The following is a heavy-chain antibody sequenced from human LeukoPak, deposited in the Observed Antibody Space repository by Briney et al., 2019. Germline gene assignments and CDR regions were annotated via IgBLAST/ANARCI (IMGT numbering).Heavy chain of an antibody. V-gene: IGHV1-18*01. CDR1: GYTFTSYG. D-gene: IGHD6-19*01. J-gene: IGHJ4*02. CDR3: ARAGVAVAGPTFDY. Sequence: ASVKVSCKASGYTFTSYGISWVRQAPGQGLEWMGWISAYNGNTNYAQKLQGRVTMTRNTSISTAYMELSSLRSEDTAVYYCARAGVAVAGPTFDYWGQGTLVTVSS. CDR2: ISAYNGNT.